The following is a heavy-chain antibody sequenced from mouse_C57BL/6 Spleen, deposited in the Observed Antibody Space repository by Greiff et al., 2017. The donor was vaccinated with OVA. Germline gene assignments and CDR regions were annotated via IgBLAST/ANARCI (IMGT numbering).Heavy chain of an antibody. D-gene: IGHD1-1*01. J-gene: IGHJ1*03. V-gene: IGHV5-17*01. Sequence: EVMLVESGGGLVKPGGSLKLSCAASGFTFSDYGMHWVRQAPEKGLEWVAYISSGSSTIYYADTVKGRFTISRDNAKNTLFLQMTSLRSEDTAMYYCARTGSSPHWYFDVWGTGTTVTVSS. CDR3: ARTGSSPHWYFDV. CDR1: GFTFSDYG. CDR2: ISSGSSTI.